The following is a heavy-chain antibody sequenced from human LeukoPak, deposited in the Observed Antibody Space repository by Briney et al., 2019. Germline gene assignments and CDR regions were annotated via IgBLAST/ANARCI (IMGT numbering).Heavy chain of an antibody. V-gene: IGHV4-4*07. CDR2: IYTSGST. CDR3: ARGFCADEICQVFTN. J-gene: IGHJ4*02. Sequence: SETLSLTCTVSGGSISSYYWSWIRQPAGKGLEWIGRIYTSGSTDYAPSLKSRVTMSLDTSKNQFSLKLSSVTAADTALYYCARGFCADEICQVFTNWGQGILVTVSS. D-gene: IGHD2-21*01. CDR1: GGSISSYY.